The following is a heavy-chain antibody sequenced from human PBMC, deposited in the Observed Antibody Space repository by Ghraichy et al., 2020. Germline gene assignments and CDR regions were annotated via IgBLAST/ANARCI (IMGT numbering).Heavy chain of an antibody. J-gene: IGHJ6*02. V-gene: IGHV3-21*01. CDR1: GFTFSSYS. CDR3: ARNLYGITASYYYYGMDV. CDR2: ISSSSSSI. Sequence: GGSLRLSCAASGFTFSSYSMNWVRQAPGKGLEWVSSISSSSSSIYYADSLKGRFTISRDNAKNSLYLQMNSLRAEDMALYYCARNLYGITASYYYYGMDVWGQGTTVTVSS. D-gene: IGHD1-20*01.